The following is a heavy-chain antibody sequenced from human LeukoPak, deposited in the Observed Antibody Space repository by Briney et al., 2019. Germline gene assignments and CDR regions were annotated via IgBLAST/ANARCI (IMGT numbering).Heavy chain of an antibody. D-gene: IGHD2/OR15-2a*01. CDR2: FDPEDGET. J-gene: IGHJ5*02. CDR1: GYTLTELS. V-gene: IGHV1-24*01. CDR3: AIVTSNWFDP. Sequence: ASVKVSCKVSGYTLTELSMHWVRQAPGKGLEWMGGFDPEDGETIYAQKFQGRVTITADESTSTAYMELSSLRSEDTAVYYCAIVTSNWFDPWGQGTLVTVSS.